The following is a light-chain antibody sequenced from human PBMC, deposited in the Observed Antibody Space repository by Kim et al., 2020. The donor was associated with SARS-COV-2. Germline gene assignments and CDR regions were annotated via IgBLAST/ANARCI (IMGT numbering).Light chain of an antibody. CDR2: NAS. Sequence: EIVMTQSPATLSLPPGERATLSCRASQSISSYLAWYQQKPGQAPRLLIYNASNRATDIPARFSDSGSGTDFTLTLSSLEPEDFTVYYCQQRSDWWTFGQGTKVDIK. CDR3: QQRSDWWT. CDR1: QSISSY. V-gene: IGKV3-11*01. J-gene: IGKJ1*01.